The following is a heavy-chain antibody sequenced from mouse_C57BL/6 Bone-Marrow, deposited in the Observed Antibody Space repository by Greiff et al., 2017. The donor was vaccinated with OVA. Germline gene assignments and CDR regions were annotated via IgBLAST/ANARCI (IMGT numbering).Heavy chain of an antibody. CDR3: TRGDLDARDY. CDR2: IDPETGGT. V-gene: IGHV1-15*01. Sequence: VHLVESGAELVRPGASVTLSCKASGYTFTDYEMHWVKQTPVHGLEWIGAIDPETGGTAYNQKFKGKAILTADKSSSTAYMELRSLTSEDSAVYYCTRGDLDARDYWGQGTSVTVSS. CDR1: GYTFTDYE. D-gene: IGHD3-3*01. J-gene: IGHJ4*01.